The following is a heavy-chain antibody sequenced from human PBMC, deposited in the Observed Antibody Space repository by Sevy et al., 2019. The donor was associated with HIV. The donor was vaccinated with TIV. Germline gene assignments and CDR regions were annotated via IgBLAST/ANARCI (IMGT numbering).Heavy chain of an antibody. CDR2: ISSSGSTI. CDR1: GFTFSSYE. CDR3: ASTVYSYGMDV. Sequence: GGSLRLSCAASGFTFSSYEMNWVRQAPGKGLEWLSYISSSGSTIYYADPVKGRFTISRDNAKNSLYVQMNSLRAEDTALYYCASTVYSYGMDVWGQGTTVTVSS. D-gene: IGHD4-4*01. J-gene: IGHJ6*02. V-gene: IGHV3-48*03.